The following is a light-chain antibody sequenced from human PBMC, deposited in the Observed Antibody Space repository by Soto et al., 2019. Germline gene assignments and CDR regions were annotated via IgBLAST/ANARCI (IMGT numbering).Light chain of an antibody. Sequence: EIVMTQSPPTLSVSPGERATLSRRASQSVGSKLAWYQQRPGQAPRLLIYDASNRATGIPARFSGSGSGTEFSLTISSLQSEDFAVYSCQQDGDWPGAFGGGTKVDIK. CDR3: QQDGDWPGA. CDR1: QSVGSK. V-gene: IGKV3D-15*01. J-gene: IGKJ4*01. CDR2: DAS.